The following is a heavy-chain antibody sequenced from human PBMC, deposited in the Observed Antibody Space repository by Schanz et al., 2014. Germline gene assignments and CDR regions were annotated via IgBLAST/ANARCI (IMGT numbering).Heavy chain of an antibody. J-gene: IGHJ4*02. D-gene: IGHD4-17*01. Sequence: EVRLVESGGGLVQPGGSLRLSCAASGFTFITYTMNWVRQAPGKGLEWVSALSGSGGSTYYADSVRGRFTISRDRFQNTLYLRMSSLRAEDTAVYYCARPRFDYGEVDYWGQGTLVTVSS. CDR2: LSGSGGST. CDR1: GFTFITYT. V-gene: IGHV3-23*04. CDR3: ARPRFDYGEVDY.